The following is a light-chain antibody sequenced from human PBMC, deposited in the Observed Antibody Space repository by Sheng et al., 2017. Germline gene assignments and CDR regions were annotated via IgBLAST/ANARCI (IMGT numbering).Light chain of an antibody. V-gene: IGLV1-47*01. CDR3: VAWDESLSYYV. J-gene: IGLJ1*01. Sequence: QSVLTQAPSASGTPGQRVTISCSGSSSNVGRDNVYWYQQLPGTAPKLLXYKNNRRPSGVPDRFSGSKSGTSASLAISGLRSEDEADYYCVAWDESLSYYVFGTGTEVTVL. CDR2: KNN. CDR1: SSNVGRDN.